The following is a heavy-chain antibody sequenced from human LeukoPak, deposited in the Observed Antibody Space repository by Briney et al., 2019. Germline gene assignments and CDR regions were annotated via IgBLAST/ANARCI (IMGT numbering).Heavy chain of an antibody. CDR1: GYTFTSYY. J-gene: IGHJ4*02. CDR3: ARDSGMVRGTVDY. D-gene: IGHD3-10*01. CDR2: INPSGGST. Sequence: ASVKVSCKSSGYTFTSYYMYWVRQASGQGLEWMGIINPSGGSTSYAQKFQGRVTMTRDTSTSTVYMELSSLRSEDTAVYYCARDSGMVRGTVDYWGQGTLVTVSS. V-gene: IGHV1-46*01.